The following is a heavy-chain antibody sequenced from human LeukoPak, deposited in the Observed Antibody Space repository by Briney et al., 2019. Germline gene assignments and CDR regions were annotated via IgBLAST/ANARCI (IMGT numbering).Heavy chain of an antibody. Sequence: GGSLRLSCTASGFTFGDYAMSWVRQAPGKGLEWVGFIRSKANGGTTEYAASVKGRFTISRDDSKSIAYLQMNSLKTEDTAVYYCTRVDVGATGSLDYWGQGTLVTVSS. CDR3: TRVDVGATGSLDY. J-gene: IGHJ4*02. CDR2: IRSKANGGTT. CDR1: GFTFGDYA. D-gene: IGHD1-26*01. V-gene: IGHV3-49*04.